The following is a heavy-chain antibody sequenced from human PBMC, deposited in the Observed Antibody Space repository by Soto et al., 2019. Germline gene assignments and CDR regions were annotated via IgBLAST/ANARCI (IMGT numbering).Heavy chain of an antibody. V-gene: IGHV4-59*01. CDR2: IHHTGSS. D-gene: IGHD1-1*01. CDR3: AKWNVMKRSFDD. J-gene: IGHJ4*02. Sequence: QVQLQESGPGLVKPSETLSLTCTVSAGSITNYYWNWIRQPPEKGLEWIGFIHHTGSSMSNPSLRSRLTMSVDTTEGQISLNLRAVTAADTAVYYCAKWNVMKRSFDDWGQGILVTVSS. CDR1: AGSITNYY.